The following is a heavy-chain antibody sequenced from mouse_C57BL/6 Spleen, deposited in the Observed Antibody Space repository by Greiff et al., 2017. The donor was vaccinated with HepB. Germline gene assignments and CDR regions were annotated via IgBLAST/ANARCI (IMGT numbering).Heavy chain of an antibody. Sequence: EVQLQESGPGLVKPSQSLSLTCSVTGYSITSGYYWNWIRQFPGNKLEWMGYISYDGSNNYNPSLKNRISITRDTSKNQFFLKLNSVTTEDTATYYCARGPHGSAYWGQGTLVTVSA. CDR3: ARGPHGSAY. J-gene: IGHJ3*01. CDR1: GYSITSGYY. V-gene: IGHV3-6*01. CDR2: ISYDGSN.